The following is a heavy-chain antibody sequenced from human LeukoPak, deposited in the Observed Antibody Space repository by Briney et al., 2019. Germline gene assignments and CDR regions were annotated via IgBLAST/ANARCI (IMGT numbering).Heavy chain of an antibody. CDR1: GYTFTDYF. CDR3: VRDALNWNYDY. Sequence: ASVKVSCKASGYTFTDYFMHWVRQAPGQGLEWMGWISPTNGDTRYAQNFQGRVTMTRDTSISTAYMELSRPRSDDTAVYYCVRDALNWNYDYWGQGTLVAVSS. V-gene: IGHV1-2*02. D-gene: IGHD1-7*01. J-gene: IGHJ4*02. CDR2: ISPTNGDT.